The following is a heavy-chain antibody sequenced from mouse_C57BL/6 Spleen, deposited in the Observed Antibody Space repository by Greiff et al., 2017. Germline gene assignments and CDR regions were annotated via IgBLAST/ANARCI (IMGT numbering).Heavy chain of an antibody. CDR2: IYPGSGST. D-gene: IGHD2-13*01. CDR1: GYTFTSYW. J-gene: IGHJ3*01. CDR3: ARGVYYDDNEFAY. V-gene: IGHV1-55*01. Sequence: QVQLQQSGAELVKPGASVKMSCKASGYTFTSYWITWVKQRPGQGLEWIGDIYPGSGSTNYNEKFKSKATLTVDTSSSTAYMQLSSLTSEDSAVYYCARGVYYDDNEFAYWGQGTLVTVSA.